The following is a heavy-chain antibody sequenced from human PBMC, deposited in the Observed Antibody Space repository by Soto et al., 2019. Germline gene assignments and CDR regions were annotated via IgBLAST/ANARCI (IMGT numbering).Heavy chain of an antibody. J-gene: IGHJ4*02. Sequence: GGSLRLSCAASGFTFNNYAMGWVRQAPGKGLEWVSAITGSGSDTYYLDSVKGRFTISRDNSKNTLYLQMNSLRAEDTAIYYCAKLGSSSCSPHYYYDYWGQGTLVPVSS. CDR2: ITGSGSDT. CDR3: AKLGSSSCSPHYYYDY. V-gene: IGHV3-23*01. D-gene: IGHD2-21*01. CDR1: GFTFNNYA.